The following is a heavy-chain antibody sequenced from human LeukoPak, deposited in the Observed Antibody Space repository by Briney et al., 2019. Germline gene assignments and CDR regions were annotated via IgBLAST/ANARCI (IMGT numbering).Heavy chain of an antibody. Sequence: GGSLRLSCAASGFTFSSYWMSWVRQAPGKGLEWVANIKQDGSEKYYVDSVKGRFTISRDNAKNSLCLQMNSLRAEDTAVYYCARDLGGYDYVWGSYDYWGQGTLVTVSS. V-gene: IGHV3-7*01. D-gene: IGHD3-16*01. CDR2: IKQDGSEK. J-gene: IGHJ4*02. CDR1: GFTFSSYW. CDR3: ARDLGGYDYVWGSYDY.